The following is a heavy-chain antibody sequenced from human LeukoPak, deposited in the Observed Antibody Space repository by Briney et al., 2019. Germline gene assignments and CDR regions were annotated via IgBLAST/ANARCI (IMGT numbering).Heavy chain of an antibody. D-gene: IGHD1-26*01. CDR1: GFTFSRYW. CDR3: ARDSSEWASPDAFDI. Sequence: GGSLRLSCAASGFTFSRYWMHWVRQAPGKGLVWVSRINSDGSSTSYADSVKGRFTISRDNAKNTLYLQMNSLRAEDTAVYYCARDSSEWASPDAFDIWGQGTMVTVSS. V-gene: IGHV3-74*01. J-gene: IGHJ3*02. CDR2: INSDGSST.